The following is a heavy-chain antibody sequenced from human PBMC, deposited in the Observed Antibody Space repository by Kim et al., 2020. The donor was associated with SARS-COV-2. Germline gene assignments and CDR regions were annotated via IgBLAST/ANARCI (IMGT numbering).Heavy chain of an antibody. CDR1: GFTLSSAW. CDR3: VIWNYANFEY. D-gene: IGHD3-16*01. CDR2: IKRKTDGGTT. Sequence: GGSLRLSCAASGFTLSSAWMSWVRQAPGKGLEWVGLIKRKTDGGTTDYAAPVKGRFTISRDDSENTLNLQMNSLKTEDTAVYYCVIWNYANFEYWGQGTLVTVSS. J-gene: IGHJ4*02. V-gene: IGHV3-15*01.